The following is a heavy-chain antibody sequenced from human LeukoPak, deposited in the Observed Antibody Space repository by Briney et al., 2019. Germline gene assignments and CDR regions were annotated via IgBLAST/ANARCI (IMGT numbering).Heavy chain of an antibody. D-gene: IGHD3-22*01. CDR2: ISGDGGST. CDR1: GFTFDDYA. CDR3: AKAETYYYDSSGYYLDY. V-gene: IGHV3-43*02. Sequence: PGGSLRLSCAASGFTFDDYAMHWGRQAPGKGLEWVSLISGDGGSTYYADSVKGGFTISRDNSKNSLYLQMNSLRTEDPALYYCAKAETYYYDSSGYYLDYWGQGTLVTVSS. J-gene: IGHJ4*02.